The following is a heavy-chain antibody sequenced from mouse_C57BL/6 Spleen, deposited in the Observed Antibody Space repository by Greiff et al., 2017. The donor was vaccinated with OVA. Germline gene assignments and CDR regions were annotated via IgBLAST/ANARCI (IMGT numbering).Heavy chain of an antibody. CDR3: TRSMITWAMDY. V-gene: IGHV1-5*01. CDR1: GYTFTSYW. CDR2: IYPGNSDT. Sequence: EVKLQESGTVLARPGASVKMSCKTSGYTFTSYWMHWVKQRPGQGLEWIGAIYPGNSDTSYNQKFKGKAKLTAGTSDRPAYMERSSLTNEDSAVYYCTRSMITWAMDYWGQGTSVTVSS. D-gene: IGHD2-4*01. J-gene: IGHJ4*01.